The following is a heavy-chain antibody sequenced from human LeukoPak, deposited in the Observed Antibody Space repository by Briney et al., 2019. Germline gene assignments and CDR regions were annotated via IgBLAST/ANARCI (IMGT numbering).Heavy chain of an antibody. Sequence: PGGSLRLSCAASGFTFSSYGMGWVRQAPGKGLEWVSSISGGGETTYYADSVKGRFPISRDNSKNTLYLQMNSLRAEDTAVYYCVRDIVVRYHGSGNYDIFADAFDIWGQGTLVTVSS. J-gene: IGHJ3*02. CDR1: GFTFSSYG. D-gene: IGHD3-10*01. CDR3: VRDIVVRYHGSGNYDIFADAFDI. V-gene: IGHV3-23*01. CDR2: ISGGGETT.